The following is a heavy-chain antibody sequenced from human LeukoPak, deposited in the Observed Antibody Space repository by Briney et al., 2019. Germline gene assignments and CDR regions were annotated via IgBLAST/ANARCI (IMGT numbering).Heavy chain of an antibody. V-gene: IGHV3-23*01. D-gene: IGHD2-2*01. J-gene: IGHJ5*01. Sequence: GGSLRLSCAASGFTVSSNYMSWVRQAPGKGLEWVSAISASGGTTYYADSVKGRFTISRDNSENTLFLRMNSLRAEDTAVYYCAKEPREYCSSTSCPNWFDSWGQGTLVTVSS. CDR2: ISASGGTT. CDR1: GFTVSSNY. CDR3: AKEPREYCSSTSCPNWFDS.